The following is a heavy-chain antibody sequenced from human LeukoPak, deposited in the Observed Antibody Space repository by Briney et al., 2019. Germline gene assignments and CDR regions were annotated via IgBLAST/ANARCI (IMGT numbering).Heavy chain of an antibody. J-gene: IGHJ6*03. CDR2: INPNSGGT. CDR3: ARGFSVRLVFSYYYYMDV. CDR1: GYTFTGYY. D-gene: IGHD6-6*01. V-gene: IGHV1-2*02. Sequence: ASVKVSCKASGYTFTGYYMHWVRQAPGQGLEWMGWINPNSGGTNYAQKFQGRVTITRNTSISTAYMELSSLRSEDTAVYYCARGFSVRLVFSYYYYMDVWGKGTTVTVSS.